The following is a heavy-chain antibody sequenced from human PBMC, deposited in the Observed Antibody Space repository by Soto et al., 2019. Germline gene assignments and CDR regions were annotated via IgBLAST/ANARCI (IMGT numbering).Heavy chain of an antibody. D-gene: IGHD6-13*01. CDR1: GYTFTSYD. Sequence: ASVKVSCKASGYTFTSYDINWVRQATGQGLEWMGWMNPNSGNTGYAQKFQGRVTMTRNTSISTAYMELSSLRSEDTAVYYCARGRSLSSSWTIIGYCGQGTLATVSS. CDR2: MNPNSGNT. V-gene: IGHV1-8*01. CDR3: ARGRSLSSSWTIIGY. J-gene: IGHJ4*02.